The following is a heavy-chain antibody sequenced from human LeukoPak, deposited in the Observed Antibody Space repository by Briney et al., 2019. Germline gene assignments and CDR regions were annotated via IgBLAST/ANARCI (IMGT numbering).Heavy chain of an antibody. CDR2: ITGSGGST. Sequence: EGSLRLSCAASGFTFSSYVMTWVRQAPGKGREWVSGITGSGGSTYYADSVKGRFTISRDNSKNTLYLQMNSLRAEDTAVYYCAKDRSSSWYHPTDYWGQGTLVTVSS. CDR1: GFTFSSYV. CDR3: AKDRSSSWYHPTDY. D-gene: IGHD6-19*01. J-gene: IGHJ4*02. V-gene: IGHV3-23*01.